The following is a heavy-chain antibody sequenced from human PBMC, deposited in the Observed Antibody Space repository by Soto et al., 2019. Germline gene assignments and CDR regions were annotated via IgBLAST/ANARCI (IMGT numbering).Heavy chain of an antibody. V-gene: IGHV4-30-4*01. CDR2: IYYSGST. CDR1: GGSISSGDHY. Sequence: QVQLQESGPGLVKPSQTLSLTCTVSGGSISSGDHYWSWIRQPPGKGLEWIGYIYYSGSTYYNPALKSRVTISVVTSKNQFSLKLSSVTAADTAVYYCARSTLSGQCFDYWGQGTLVTVSS. D-gene: IGHD2-15*01. J-gene: IGHJ4*02. CDR3: ARSTLSGQCFDY.